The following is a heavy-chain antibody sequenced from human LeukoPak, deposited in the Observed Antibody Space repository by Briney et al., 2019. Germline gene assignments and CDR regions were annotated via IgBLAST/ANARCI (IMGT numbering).Heavy chain of an antibody. J-gene: IGHJ4*02. D-gene: IGHD5-18*01. V-gene: IGHV4-34*01. CDR1: GGSFSGYY. CDR3: ARGRRGYSYGFIVY. Sequence: SETLSLTCAVYGGSFSGYYWSWIRQPPGKGLEWIGEINHSGGTNYNPSLKSRVTISVDTSKNQFSLKLSSVTAADTAVYYCARGRRGYSYGFIVYWGQGTLVTVSS. CDR2: INHSGGT.